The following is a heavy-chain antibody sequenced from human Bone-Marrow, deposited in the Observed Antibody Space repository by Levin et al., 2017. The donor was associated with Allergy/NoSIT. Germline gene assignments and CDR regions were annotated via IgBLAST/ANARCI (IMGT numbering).Heavy chain of an antibody. CDR3: ARVPPVLRIMITFGGVHDY. D-gene: IGHD3-16*01. CDR2: ISAYNGNT. J-gene: IGHJ4*02. V-gene: IGHV1-18*01. CDR1: GYTFTSYG. Sequence: GGSLRLSCKASGYTFTSYGISWVRQAPGQGLEWMGWISAYNGNTNYAQKLQGRVTMTTDTSTSTAYMELRSLRSDDTAVYYCARVPPVLRIMITFGGVHDYWGQGTLVTVSS.